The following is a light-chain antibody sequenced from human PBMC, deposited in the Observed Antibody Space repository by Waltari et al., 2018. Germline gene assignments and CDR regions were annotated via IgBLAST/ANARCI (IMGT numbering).Light chain of an antibody. Sequence: QSALTQPASVSGSPGQSITISCTGTSSDVGAYHYVSWYQQHPGKSPKLMIYDVSNRPSGVSNRFSGSKSGNTASLTISGLQAEDEADYYCSSYISSSTLELFGGGTSLTVL. J-gene: IGLJ2*01. CDR3: SSYISSSTLEL. CDR2: DVS. V-gene: IGLV2-14*03. CDR1: SSDVGAYHY.